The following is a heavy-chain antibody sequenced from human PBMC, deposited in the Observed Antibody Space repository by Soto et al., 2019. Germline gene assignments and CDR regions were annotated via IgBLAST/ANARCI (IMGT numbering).Heavy chain of an antibody. CDR1: GYIFTNYG. V-gene: IGHV1-69*13. D-gene: IGHD6-19*01. Sequence: SVKVSCKASGYIFTNYGISWVRQAPGQGLEWMGWSIAIIGTANYAQKFQGRVTITADESTSTAYMELSSLRSEDTAVYYCAKDPYGYSSGWAPDYYYYYGMDVWGQGTTVTVSS. CDR2: SIAIIGTA. CDR3: AKDPYGYSSGWAPDYYYYYGMDV. J-gene: IGHJ6*02.